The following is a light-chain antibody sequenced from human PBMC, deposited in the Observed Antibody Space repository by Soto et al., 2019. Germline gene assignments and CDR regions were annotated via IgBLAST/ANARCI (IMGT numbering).Light chain of an antibody. CDR1: QSVSSSY. V-gene: IGKV3-20*01. J-gene: IGKJ3*01. CDR3: QPYGSS. CDR2: GAS. Sequence: EIVLTQSPGTLALSPGERATLSCRASQSVSSSYLAWYQQKPGQAPRLLIYGASSRATGIPDRFSGSGSGTDFTLTISRLEPEDFAVYYCQPYGSSFGPGTEVDMK.